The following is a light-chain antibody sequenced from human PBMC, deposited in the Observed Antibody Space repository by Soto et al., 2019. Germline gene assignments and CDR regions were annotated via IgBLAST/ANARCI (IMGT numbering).Light chain of an antibody. CDR2: GAS. J-gene: IGKJ3*01. V-gene: IGKV3-15*01. Sequence: EVVMTQSPVTLSVSPGERVTLSCRASQSVSSNLAWYQQKPGQAPRLLIYGASTRATAIPARFSGSGSGTEFTLTISSLQSEDFAVYFCQQYNNWPRTFGPGTKVDIK. CDR3: QQYNNWPRT. CDR1: QSVSSN.